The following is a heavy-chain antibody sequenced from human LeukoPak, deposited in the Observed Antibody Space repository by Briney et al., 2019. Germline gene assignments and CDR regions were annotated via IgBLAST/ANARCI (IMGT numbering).Heavy chain of an antibody. CDR2: ISWNSGSI. D-gene: IGHD3-16*01. V-gene: IGHV3-9*01. CDR3: AKGSNLWGARGAFDI. J-gene: IGHJ3*02. CDR1: GFTFDDYA. Sequence: PGGSLRLSCAASGFTFDDYAMHWVRRAPGKGLEWVSGISWNSGSIGYADSVKGRFTISRDNAKNSLYLQMNSLRAEDTALYYCAKGSNLWGARGAFDIWGQGTMVTVSS.